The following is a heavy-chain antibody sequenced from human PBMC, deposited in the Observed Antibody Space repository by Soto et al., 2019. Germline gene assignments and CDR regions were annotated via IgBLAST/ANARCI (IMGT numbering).Heavy chain of an antibody. Sequence: GESLEISCKGSGYSFTTYWIAWVRQMRGKGLEWVGVVYPGDSDTRYSPSFEGHVTISVDKSISTAFLQWNSLKASDNAIYFCARQSTSAPKDYWGQGTLVTVSS. CDR2: VYPGDSDT. V-gene: IGHV5-51*01. CDR1: GYSFTTYW. D-gene: IGHD3-10*01. CDR3: ARQSTSAPKDY. J-gene: IGHJ4*01.